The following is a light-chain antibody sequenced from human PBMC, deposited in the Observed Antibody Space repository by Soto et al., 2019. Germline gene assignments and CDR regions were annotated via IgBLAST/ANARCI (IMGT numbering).Light chain of an antibody. V-gene: IGLV2-11*01. CDR1: SSDVGGSNL. J-gene: IGLJ3*02. CDR2: DVI. Sequence: QPVLTQPRSVSGSPGQSVTISCTGTSSDVGGSNLVSWYQQHAGRAPKLVIYDVIKRPSGVPDRFSGSKSGNTASLTISGLQVEDEADYYCRSYAGNSLWVFGGGTKLTVL. CDR3: RSYAGNSLWV.